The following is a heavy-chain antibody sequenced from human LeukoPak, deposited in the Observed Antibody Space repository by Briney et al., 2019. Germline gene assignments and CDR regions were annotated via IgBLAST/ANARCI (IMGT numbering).Heavy chain of an antibody. Sequence: SETLSLACTASGGSISSYYWSWIRQPPGKGLEWIGYIYYSGSTNYNPSLKSRVTISVDTSKNQFSLKLSSVTAADTAVYYCARTSIMITFGGVIVNYWYFDLWGRGTLVTVSS. D-gene: IGHD3-16*02. J-gene: IGHJ2*01. CDR3: ARTSIMITFGGVIVNYWYFDL. CDR2: IYYSGST. V-gene: IGHV4-59*01. CDR1: GGSISSYY.